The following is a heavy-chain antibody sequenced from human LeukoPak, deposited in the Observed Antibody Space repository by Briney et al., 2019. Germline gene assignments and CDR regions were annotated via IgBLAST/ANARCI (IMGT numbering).Heavy chain of an antibody. D-gene: IGHD6-6*01. Sequence: GASVKVSCKASGYTFTSYYMHWVRQAPGQGLEWMEIINPSGGSTSYAQKFQGRVTMTRDMSTSTVYMELSSLRSEDTAVYYCARGLGVAARRPGIDYWGQGTLVTVSS. V-gene: IGHV1-46*01. CDR1: GYTFTSYY. CDR3: ARGLGVAARRPGIDY. J-gene: IGHJ4*02. CDR2: INPSGGST.